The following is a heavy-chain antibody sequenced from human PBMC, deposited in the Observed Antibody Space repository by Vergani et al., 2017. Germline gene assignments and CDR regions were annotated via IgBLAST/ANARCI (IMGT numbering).Heavy chain of an antibody. CDR1: GFTFSSYG. CDR2: IRYDGSNK. D-gene: IGHD3-9*01. CDR3: AKDGYDILTGPYGMYV. V-gene: IGHV3-30*02. Sequence: QVQLVESGGGVVQPGGSLRLSCAASGFTFSSYGLHWVRQAPGKGLEWVAFIRYDGSNKYYADSVKGRFTISRDNSKNTLYLQMNSLRAEDTAVYYCAKDGYDILTGPYGMYVWGQGTTVTVSS. J-gene: IGHJ6*02.